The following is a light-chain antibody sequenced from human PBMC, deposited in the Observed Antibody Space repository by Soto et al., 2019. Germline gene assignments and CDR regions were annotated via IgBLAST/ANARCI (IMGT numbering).Light chain of an antibody. CDR2: QDN. CDR3: QAWDSSTVV. Sequence: SYELTQPPSVSMSPGQTASITCSGDKLGEKYACWYQQKPGQSPVLVIYQDNKRPSGIPERFSGSNSGNTATLTISGTQAMDEADYYCQAWDSSTVVFGGGTKLTVL. J-gene: IGLJ2*01. CDR1: KLGEKY. V-gene: IGLV3-1*01.